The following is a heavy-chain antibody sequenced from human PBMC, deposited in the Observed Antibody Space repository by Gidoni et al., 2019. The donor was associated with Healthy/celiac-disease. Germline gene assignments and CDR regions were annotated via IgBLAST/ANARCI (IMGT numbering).Heavy chain of an antibody. Sequence: QLPLVQSGAEVKKPASSAKVSCKASGGTFSSYAIRWVRQAPGQGLEWVVGIIPIFGTANYAQKYQGRVTITADKSTSTAYMELSSLRSEDTAVYYCASGITMVREYDAFDIWGQGTMVTVSS. D-gene: IGHD3-10*01. V-gene: IGHV1-69*06. CDR3: ASGITMVREYDAFDI. CDR2: IIPIFGTA. J-gene: IGHJ3*02. CDR1: GGTFSSYA.